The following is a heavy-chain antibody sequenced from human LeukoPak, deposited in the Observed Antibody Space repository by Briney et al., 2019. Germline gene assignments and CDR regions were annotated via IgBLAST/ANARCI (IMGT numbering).Heavy chain of an antibody. CDR3: ARARYSSSLVGY. CDR2: INSDGSST. V-gene: IGHV3-74*01. Sequence: GGSLRLSCAASGFAFSSYWMHWVRKAPGKGLVWVSRINSDGSSTSYADSVKGRFTISRDNAKNTLYLQMNSLRAEDTAVYYCARARYSSSLVGYWGQGTLVTVSS. D-gene: IGHD6-13*01. CDR1: GFAFSSYW. J-gene: IGHJ4*02.